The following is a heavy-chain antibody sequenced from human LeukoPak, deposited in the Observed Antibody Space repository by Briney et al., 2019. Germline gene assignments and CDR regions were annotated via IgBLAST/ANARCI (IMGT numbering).Heavy chain of an antibody. CDR2: ISGSGGST. Sequence: TGGSLRLSCAASGFTFSSYDMSWVRQAPGKGLEWVSAISGSGGSTYYADSVKGRFTISRDNSKNTLYLQMNSLRAEDTAVYYCAKDGDTAMVRVNPPFDYWGQGTLVTVSS. CDR1: GFTFSSYD. D-gene: IGHD5-18*01. CDR3: AKDGDTAMVRVNPPFDY. J-gene: IGHJ4*02. V-gene: IGHV3-23*01.